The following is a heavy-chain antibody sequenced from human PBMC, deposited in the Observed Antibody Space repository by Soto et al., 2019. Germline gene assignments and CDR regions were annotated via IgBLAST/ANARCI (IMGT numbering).Heavy chain of an antibody. V-gene: IGHV5-51*01. D-gene: IGHD5-12*01. CDR3: ARRGDGYRFDY. J-gene: IGHJ4*02. CDR2: IYPGVSGT. Sequence: PGESLKISCKGSVYSFTTYWSCWVRQMPGKGLEWMGIIYPGVSGTRYSPSFHGQVTMSADKSINTASLQWSSLRASDTAMYYCARRGDGYRFDYWGQGTLVTVSS. CDR1: VYSFTTYW.